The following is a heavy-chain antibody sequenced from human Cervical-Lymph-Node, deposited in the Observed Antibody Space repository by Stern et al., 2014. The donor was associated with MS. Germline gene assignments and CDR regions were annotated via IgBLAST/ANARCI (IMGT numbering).Heavy chain of an antibody. D-gene: IGHD3-22*01. Sequence: EVQLVESGGDLVQPGGSLRLSCAASGFTFNKYAMNWVRQAPGKGLEWVSTISGSGGSIYYVDSVKGRFTISRDNSENTLYLQMHSLRAEDTAIYYCAKQYFDSSGYSYYYGMDVWGQGTTVTVSS. V-gene: IGHV3-23*04. CDR2: ISGSGGSI. J-gene: IGHJ6*02. CDR1: GFTFNKYA. CDR3: AKQYFDSSGYSYYYGMDV.